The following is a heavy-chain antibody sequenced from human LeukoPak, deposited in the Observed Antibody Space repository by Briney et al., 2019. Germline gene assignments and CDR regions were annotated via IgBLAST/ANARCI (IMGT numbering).Heavy chain of an antibody. CDR3: ARRPTTSIVGATTNYFDH. CDR2: IHFSGST. D-gene: IGHD1-26*01. Sequence: PSETLSLTCTVSGGSTSSSNYYWGWIRHPPGKGLEWIGSIHFSGSTYYSPSLKSRATLSIDTSKNQFSLKLTSVTAADTAVYYCARRPTTSIVGATTNYFDHWGQGTLVTVSS. V-gene: IGHV4-39*01. J-gene: IGHJ4*02. CDR1: GGSTSSSNYY.